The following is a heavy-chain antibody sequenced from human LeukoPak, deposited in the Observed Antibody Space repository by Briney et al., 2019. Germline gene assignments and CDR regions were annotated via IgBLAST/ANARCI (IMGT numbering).Heavy chain of an antibody. D-gene: IGHD6-19*01. CDR2: INSDGSST. Sequence: GGSLRLSCAASGFTFSSSWMHWVRQAPGKGLVWVARINSDGSSTNYADSVKGRSTISRDNANNTLYLHISNLRAEDAAFYYCAKERGWSFYFDSWGQGTPVTVSS. J-gene: IGHJ4*02. V-gene: IGHV3-74*01. CDR1: GFTFSSSW. CDR3: AKERGWSFYFDS.